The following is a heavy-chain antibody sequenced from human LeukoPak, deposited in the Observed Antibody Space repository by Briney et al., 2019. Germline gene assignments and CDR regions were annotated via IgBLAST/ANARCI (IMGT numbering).Heavy chain of an antibody. Sequence: GGSLRLSCAVSGFTFSSYSMSWVRQAPGEGLEWVSFISGSGGATYYADSVKGRFTISRDNAKNSLNLQMNSLRPEDTAVYYCARDVIWFGESLPIGHWGQGTLVTVSS. J-gene: IGHJ4*02. CDR2: ISGSGGAT. CDR3: ARDVIWFGESLPIGH. V-gene: IGHV3-48*01. D-gene: IGHD3-10*01. CDR1: GFTFSSYS.